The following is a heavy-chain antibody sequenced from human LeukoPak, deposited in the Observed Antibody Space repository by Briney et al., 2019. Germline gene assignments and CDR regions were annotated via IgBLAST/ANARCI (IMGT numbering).Heavy chain of an antibody. Sequence: SETLSLTCAVYGVSFSGYYWSWIRQPPGKGLEWIGEINHSGSTNYNPSLKSRVTISVDTSKNQFSLKLSSVTAADTAVYYCARGRRGEQWLSLTFDYWGQGTLVTVSS. CDR1: GVSFSGYY. CDR3: ARGRRGEQWLSLTFDY. D-gene: IGHD6-19*01. CDR2: INHSGST. V-gene: IGHV4-34*01. J-gene: IGHJ4*02.